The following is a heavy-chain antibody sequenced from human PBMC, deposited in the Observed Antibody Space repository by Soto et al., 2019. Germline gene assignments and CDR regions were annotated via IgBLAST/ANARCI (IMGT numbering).Heavy chain of an antibody. J-gene: IGHJ4*02. CDR3: ARGPIAAPGGYFDY. Sequence: QVQLQQWGAGLLKPSETLSLTCAVYGGSFSGYYWSWIRQPPGKGLEWIGEINHSGSTNYNPSLKSRVTISVDTSMNQFSLKLSSVTAADTAVYYCARGPIAAPGGYFDYWGQGTLVTVSS. CDR1: GGSFSGYY. CDR2: INHSGST. V-gene: IGHV4-34*01. D-gene: IGHD6-13*01.